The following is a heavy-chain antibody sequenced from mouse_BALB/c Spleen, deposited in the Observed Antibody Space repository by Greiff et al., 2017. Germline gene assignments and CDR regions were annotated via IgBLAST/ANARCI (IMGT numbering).Heavy chain of an antibody. J-gene: IGHJ4*01. Sequence: DVKLQESGPGLVKPSQSLSLTCSVTGYSITSGYYWNWIRQFPGNKLEWMGYISYDGSNNYNPSLKNRISITRDTSKNQFFLKLNSVTTEDTATYYCARALTGYYAMDYWGQGTSVTVSS. CDR3: ARALTGYYAMDY. V-gene: IGHV3-6*02. CDR2: ISYDGSN. CDR1: GYSITSGYY. D-gene: IGHD4-1*01.